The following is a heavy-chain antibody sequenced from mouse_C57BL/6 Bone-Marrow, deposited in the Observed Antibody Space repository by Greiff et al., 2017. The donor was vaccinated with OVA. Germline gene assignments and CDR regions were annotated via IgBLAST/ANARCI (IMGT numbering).Heavy chain of an antibody. Sequence: VKLMESGAELARPGASVKLSCKASGYTFTSYGISWVKQRTGQGLEWIGEIYPRSGNTYYNEKFKGKATLTADKSSSTAYMELRSLTSEDSAVYFCARESYFLFAYWGQGTLVTVSA. CDR3: ARESYFLFAY. CDR2: IYPRSGNT. J-gene: IGHJ3*01. CDR1: GYTFTSYG. D-gene: IGHD1-1*01. V-gene: IGHV1-81*01.